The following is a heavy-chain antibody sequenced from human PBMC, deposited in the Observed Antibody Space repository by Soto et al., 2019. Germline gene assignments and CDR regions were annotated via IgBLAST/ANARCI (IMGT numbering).Heavy chain of an antibody. CDR3: SCIPTTGTLFFYYYYGMDV. J-gene: IGHJ6*02. CDR2: IIPIFGTA. V-gene: IGHV1-69*13. CDR1: GGTFSSYA. Sequence: ASVKVSCKASGGTFSSYAISWVRQAPGQGLEWMGGIIPIFGTANYAQKFQGRVTITADESTSTAYMELSSLRSEDTAVYYCSCIPTTGTLFFYYYYGMDVWGQGTTVTVSS. D-gene: IGHD2-8*02.